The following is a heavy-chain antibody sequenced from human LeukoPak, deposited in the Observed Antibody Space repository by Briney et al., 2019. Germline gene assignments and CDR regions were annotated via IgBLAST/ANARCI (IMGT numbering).Heavy chain of an antibody. CDR1: GYTLTELS. V-gene: IGHV1-24*01. Sequence: PKASVKVSCKVSGYTLTELSMHWVRQAPGKGLEWMGGFDPEDGETIYAQKFQGRVTMTEDTSTDTAYMELSSLRSEDTAVYYCATRRTTGTGLNNWFDPWGQGTLVTVSS. J-gene: IGHJ5*02. CDR3: ATRRTTGTGLNNWFDP. D-gene: IGHD1-1*01. CDR2: FDPEDGET.